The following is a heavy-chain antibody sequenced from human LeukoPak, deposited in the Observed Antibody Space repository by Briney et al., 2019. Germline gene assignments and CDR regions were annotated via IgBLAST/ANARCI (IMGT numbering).Heavy chain of an antibody. CDR1: GGSISSYY. V-gene: IGHV4-59*08. CDR3: ARHALNYYDSSGYRNPFDY. J-gene: IGHJ4*02. Sequence: PSETLSLTCTVSGGSISSYYWSWIRQPPGKGLEWIGYIYYSGSTNYNPSLKSRVTISVDTSKNQFSLKLSSVTAADTAVYYCARHALNYYDSSGYRNPFDYWGQGTLVTVSS. CDR2: IYYSGST. D-gene: IGHD3-22*01.